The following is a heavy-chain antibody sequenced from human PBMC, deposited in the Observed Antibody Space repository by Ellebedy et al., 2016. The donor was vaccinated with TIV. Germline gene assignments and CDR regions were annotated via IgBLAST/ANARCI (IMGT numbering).Heavy chain of an antibody. CDR1: GFAVSSNY. CDR2: IYSDGNT. D-gene: IGHD6-19*01. J-gene: IGHJ4*02. CDR3: ARGTQVAGSAYSLIDY. Sequence: GESLKISCAASGFAVSSNYMTWVRQAPGRGLEWVSLIYSDGNTNYADSVRGRFTIARDSSKNTLDPQMNSLRAEDTAVYYCARGTQVAGSAYSLIDYWGQGTLVTVSS. V-gene: IGHV3-53*01.